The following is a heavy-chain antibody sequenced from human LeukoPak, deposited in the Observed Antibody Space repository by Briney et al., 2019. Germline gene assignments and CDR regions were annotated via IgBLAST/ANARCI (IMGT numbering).Heavy chain of an antibody. CDR2: ISAYNGNT. Sequence: VASVKVSCKASGYTFTSYGISWVRQAPGQGLEWMGWISAYNGNTNYAQKLQGRVTMTTDTSTSTAYMELSSLRSEDTAVYYCASENPYYYDSSGYYSHYYFDYWGQGTLVTVSS. CDR3: ASENPYYYDSSGYYSHYYFDY. V-gene: IGHV1-18*01. D-gene: IGHD3-22*01. CDR1: GYTFTSYG. J-gene: IGHJ4*02.